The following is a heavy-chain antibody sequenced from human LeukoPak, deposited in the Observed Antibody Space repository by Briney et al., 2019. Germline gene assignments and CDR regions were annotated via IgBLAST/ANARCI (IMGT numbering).Heavy chain of an antibody. CDR1: GFTFDDYA. J-gene: IGHJ4*02. Sequence: GGSLRLSCAASGFTFDDYAMHWVRQAPGKGLEWVSGISWNSGSIGYADSVKGRFTIPRDNAKNSLYLQMNSLRAEDTALYYCTVRDSDYWGQGTLVTVSS. V-gene: IGHV3-9*01. CDR3: TVRDSDY. CDR2: ISWNSGSI.